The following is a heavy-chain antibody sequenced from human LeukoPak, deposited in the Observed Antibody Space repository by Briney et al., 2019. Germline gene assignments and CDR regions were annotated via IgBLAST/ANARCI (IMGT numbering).Heavy chain of an antibody. CDR2: INVEGDYI. D-gene: IGHD3-22*01. J-gene: IGHJ4*02. CDR3: ARDLTGPYDH. CDR1: GFSVSGFW. Sequence: GGSLRLSCAASGFSVSGFWMHWVRQAPGKELVWVARINVEGDYIDYAESVRGRFTISRDSAKNTLYLQMNSVRAEDTAVYSCARDLTGPYDHWGQGILVTVSS. V-gene: IGHV3-74*01.